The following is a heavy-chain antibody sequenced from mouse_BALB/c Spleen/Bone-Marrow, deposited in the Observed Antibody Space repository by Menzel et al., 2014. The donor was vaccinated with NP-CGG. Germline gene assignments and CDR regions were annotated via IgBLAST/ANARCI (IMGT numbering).Heavy chain of an antibody. CDR3: ASPIYYDYPLFAY. V-gene: IGHV2-9*02. J-gene: IGHJ3*01. CDR1: GFSLTSYG. Sequence: VHLVESGPGLVAPSQSLSITCTVSGFSLTSYGVHWVRQPPGKGLEWLGVIWAGGSTNYNSALMSRLSISKDSSKSQVFLKMNSLQTDDTAMYYCASPIYYDYPLFAYWGQGTLVTVSA. CDR2: IWAGGST. D-gene: IGHD2-4*01.